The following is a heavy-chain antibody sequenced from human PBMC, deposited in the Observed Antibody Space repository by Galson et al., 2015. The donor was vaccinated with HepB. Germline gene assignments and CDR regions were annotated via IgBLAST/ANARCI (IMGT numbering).Heavy chain of an antibody. CDR2: ISGSGGST. D-gene: IGHD6-6*01. J-gene: IGHJ6*02. CDR3: AKVSSSAHYYYYYGMDV. CDR1: GFTFSSYA. V-gene: IGHV3-23*01. Sequence: SLRLSCAASGFTFSSYAMSWVRQAPGKGLEWVSAISGSGGSTYYADSVKGRFTISRDNSKNTLYLQMNSLRAEDTAVYYCAKVSSSAHYYYYYGMDVWGQGTTVTVSS.